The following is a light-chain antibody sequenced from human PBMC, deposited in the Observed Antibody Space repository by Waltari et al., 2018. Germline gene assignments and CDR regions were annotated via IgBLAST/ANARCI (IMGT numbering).Light chain of an antibody. CDR2: DNN. CDR3: GTWDNSLGAVI. J-gene: IGLJ2*01. Sequence: QSVLTQPPSMSAAPGQKVTISCSGSNSNIGNNYVSWYQQFPGTAPKLLIYDNNKRPSGIPDRFSGSKSGTSATLGITGLQTGDEADYYCGTWDNSLGAVIFGEGTELTVL. CDR1: NSNIGNNY. V-gene: IGLV1-51*01.